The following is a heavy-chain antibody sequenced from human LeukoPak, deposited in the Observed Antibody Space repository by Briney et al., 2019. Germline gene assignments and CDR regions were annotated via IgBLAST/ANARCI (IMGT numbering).Heavy chain of an antibody. D-gene: IGHD3-22*01. CDR3: AKAPRIRNHYDSSNFYYGLQGASYYFDY. V-gene: IGHV3-23*01. Sequence: AGGSLRLSCAASGFTFSSYAMNWVRQAPGKGLEWVSGISASGGSTYYADSMKGRFTISRDNSKNTLYLQMNSLRAEDTAVYYCAKAPRIRNHYDSSNFYYGLQGASYYFDYWGQGTLVIVSS. CDR2: ISASGGST. CDR1: GFTFSSYA. J-gene: IGHJ4*02.